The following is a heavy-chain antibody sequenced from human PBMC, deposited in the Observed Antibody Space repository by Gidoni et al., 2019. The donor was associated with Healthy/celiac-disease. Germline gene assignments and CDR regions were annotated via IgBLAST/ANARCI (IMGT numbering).Heavy chain of an antibody. Sequence: VQLVESGGGVVQPGRSLRLPCAASGFTFSSYGMHWVRQAPGKGLEWVAVIWYDGSNKYYADSVKGRFTISRDNSKNTLYLQMNSLRAEDTAVYYCARTRGDCSGGSCYSRSGFWGQGTLVTVSS. J-gene: IGHJ4*02. V-gene: IGHV3-33*01. D-gene: IGHD2-15*01. CDR2: IWYDGSNK. CDR1: GFTFSSYG. CDR3: ARTRGDCSGGSCYSRSGF.